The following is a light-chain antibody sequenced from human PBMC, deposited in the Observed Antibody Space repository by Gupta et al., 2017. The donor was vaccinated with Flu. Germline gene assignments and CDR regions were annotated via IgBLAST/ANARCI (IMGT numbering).Light chain of an antibody. CDR3: QQSYEIPYT. CDR1: QYIKHQ. CDR2: SVS. V-gene: IGKV1-39*01. Sequence: DIQMTQSPFSLSASVVDRVTITCRASQYIKHQLNWYQQKPGKAPHLLVYSVSSLQSGVPSRFRGSGSGIDFSLTISSLQPEDFASYYCQQSYEIPYTFGQGTQLAIK. J-gene: IGKJ2*01.